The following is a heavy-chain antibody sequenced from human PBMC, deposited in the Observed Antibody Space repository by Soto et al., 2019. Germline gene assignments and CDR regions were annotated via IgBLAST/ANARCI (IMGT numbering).Heavy chain of an antibody. CDR1: GFTFDDYA. CDR3: VKDVIGYCSAGNCFPDSYFDY. D-gene: IGHD2-15*01. Sequence: EVQLVESGGGWVQPGRSLRLSCAASGFTFDDYAMHWVRQAPGKGLEWVSGISWNSGTKGYADSVKGRFTISRDNAKNSLYLQMSGVRAEDTAFYYCVKDVIGYCSAGNCFPDSYFDYWGQGALVTVSS. J-gene: IGHJ4*02. V-gene: IGHV3-9*01. CDR2: ISWNSGTK.